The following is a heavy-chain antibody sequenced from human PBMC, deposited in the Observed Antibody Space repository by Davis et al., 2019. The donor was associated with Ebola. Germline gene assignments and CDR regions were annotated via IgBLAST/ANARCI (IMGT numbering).Heavy chain of an antibody. Sequence: PAGSLRLSCAASGFTFSTAWMTWVRQAPGKGLEWVARIRNKANGFMSEYAASVKGRFTISRADSKTSVYPQMNRLKSEDTAVYYCTAVAKTGWGQGTLVIVSS. V-gene: IGHV3-72*01. D-gene: IGHD6-19*01. J-gene: IGHJ4*02. CDR3: TAVAKTG. CDR1: GFTFSTAW. CDR2: IRNKANGFMS.